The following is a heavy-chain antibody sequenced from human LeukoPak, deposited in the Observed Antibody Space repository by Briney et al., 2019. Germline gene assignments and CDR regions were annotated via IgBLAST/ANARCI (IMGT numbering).Heavy chain of an antibody. D-gene: IGHD6-13*01. V-gene: IGHV7-4-1*02. CDR1: GYTFNNFA. CDR2: INTHTGNP. J-gene: IGHJ4*02. Sequence: ASVKVSCKASGYTFNNFAMNWVRQAPGQGLEWMGWINTHTGNPTYAQGFTGRFVFSLDTSVSTAYLQISSLKAEDTAVYYCARVRTPRIAAAGTGDFDYWGQGTLVTVSS. CDR3: ARVRTPRIAAAGTGDFDY.